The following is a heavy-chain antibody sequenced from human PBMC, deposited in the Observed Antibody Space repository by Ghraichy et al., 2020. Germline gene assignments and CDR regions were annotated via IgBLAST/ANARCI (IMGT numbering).Heavy chain of an antibody. CDR2: ISSSNNYI. CDR1: GFTFSSHS. V-gene: IGHV3-21*01. D-gene: IGHD2-2*01. J-gene: IGHJ6*02. CDR3: AGVIVVVPSATSKSYYYYGMDV. Sequence: GESLNISCAASGFTFSSHSMNWVRQAPGKGLEWVSSISSSNNYIYYADSVKGRFTISRDNAKNSLYLLMNSLRAEDTAVYYFAGVIVVVPSATSKSYYYYGMDVWAQGTTLTVSS.